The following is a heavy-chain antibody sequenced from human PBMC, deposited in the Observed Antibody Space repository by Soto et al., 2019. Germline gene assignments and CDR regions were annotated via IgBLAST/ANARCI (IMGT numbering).Heavy chain of an antibody. J-gene: IGHJ6*02. CDR3: ARERGIAAGEGYYYYYYGMDV. V-gene: IGHV5-51*01. CDR2: IYPGDSDT. D-gene: IGHD6-13*01. CDR1: GYSFTSYW. Sequence: GESLKISCKGSGYSFTSYWIGWVRQMPGKGLEWMGIIYPGDSDTRYSPSFQGRVTISADKSISTAYLQWSSLKASDTAMYYCARERGIAAGEGYYYYYYGMDVWGQGTTVTVSS.